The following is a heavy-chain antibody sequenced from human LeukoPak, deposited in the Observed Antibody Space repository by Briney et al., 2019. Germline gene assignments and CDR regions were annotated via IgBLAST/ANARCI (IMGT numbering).Heavy chain of an antibody. Sequence: SETLSLTCTVSGGSISSSSYYWGWIRQPPGKGLEWIGSIYYSGSTYYNPSLKSRVTISVDTSKNQFSLKLSSVTAADTAVYYCARDHDEGLDYWGQGTLVTVSS. CDR3: ARDHDEGLDY. V-gene: IGHV4-39*07. CDR2: IYYSGST. CDR1: GGSISSSSYY. J-gene: IGHJ4*02.